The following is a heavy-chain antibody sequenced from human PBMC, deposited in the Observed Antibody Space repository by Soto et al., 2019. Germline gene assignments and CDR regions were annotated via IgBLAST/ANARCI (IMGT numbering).Heavy chain of an antibody. Sequence: QVQLQVSGPGLVKHSETLSLTCTVSGGSISSYYWSWIRQPPGKGLEWIGYIYYSGSTNYNPCLMRRVATSVNTSKNQLSRKLSSVTAADTAGYACARRYGCYFDYWGQGTLVTVSS. CDR1: GGSISSYY. D-gene: IGHD4-17*01. J-gene: IGHJ4*02. CDR3: ARRYGCYFDY. CDR2: IYYSGST. V-gene: IGHV4-59*08.